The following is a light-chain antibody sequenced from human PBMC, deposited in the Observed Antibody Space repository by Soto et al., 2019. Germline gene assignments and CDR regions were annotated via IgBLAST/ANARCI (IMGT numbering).Light chain of an antibody. J-gene: IGKJ4*01. V-gene: IGKV1-9*01. Sequence: DIQLTQSPSFLSASVGDRIAVTCRASQVINEYLVWFQQKPGKAPRLLIYASSILQGGVPTRFSGRGYGTKFTLTINGWQPEDFATFFCKHFNINPLTSGGGTKVNIK. CDR3: KHFNINPLT. CDR1: QVINEY. CDR2: ASS.